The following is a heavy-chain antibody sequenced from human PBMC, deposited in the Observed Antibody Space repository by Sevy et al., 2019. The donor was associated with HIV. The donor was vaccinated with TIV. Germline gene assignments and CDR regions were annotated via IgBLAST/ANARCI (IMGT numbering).Heavy chain of an antibody. V-gene: IGHV3-23*01. Sequence: GGSLRLSCAASGFAFYDYSMSWIRQAPGKGLEWVATLSVGGGKRNYADSVKGRFTISRDNSKNSFYLQMDNLRVEDTALYYCAREGCTRPHDYWGQGTRVTVSS. J-gene: IGHJ4*02. CDR2: LSVGGGKR. CDR3: AREGCTRPHDY. D-gene: IGHD2-8*01. CDR1: GFAFYDYS.